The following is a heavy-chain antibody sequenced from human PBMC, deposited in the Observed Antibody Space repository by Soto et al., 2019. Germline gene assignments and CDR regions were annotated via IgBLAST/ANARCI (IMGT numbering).Heavy chain of an antibody. CDR2: IYYSGST. Sequence: SETLSLTCTFSGGSISSYYWSLIRQPPGKGLEWIGYIYYSGSTNYNPSLKSRVTISVDTSKNQFSLKLSSVTAADTAVYYCARDLSSRGFDYWGQGTLVTVSS. V-gene: IGHV4-59*01. CDR3: ARDLSSRGFDY. D-gene: IGHD6-13*01. J-gene: IGHJ4*02. CDR1: GGSISSYY.